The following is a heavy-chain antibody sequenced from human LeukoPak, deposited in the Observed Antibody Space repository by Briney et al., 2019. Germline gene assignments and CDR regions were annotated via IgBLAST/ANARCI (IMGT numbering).Heavy chain of an antibody. D-gene: IGHD5-12*01. CDR1: GGTFSSYA. CDR2: IIPIFGTA. V-gene: IGHV1-69*05. Sequence: SVKVSCKASGGTFSSYAISWVRQAPGQGLEWMGGIIPIFGTANYAQKFQGRVTMTRDMSTSTVYMELSSLRSEDTAVYYCARDTRGYSGYDHAEYWGQGTLVTVSS. J-gene: IGHJ4*02. CDR3: ARDTRGYSGYDHAEY.